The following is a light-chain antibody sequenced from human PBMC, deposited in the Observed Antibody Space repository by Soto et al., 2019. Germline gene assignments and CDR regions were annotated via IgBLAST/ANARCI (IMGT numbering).Light chain of an antibody. V-gene: IGLV1-40*01. J-gene: IGLJ1*01. CDR1: SSNIGGGYD. CDR3: QSYDASLSGYV. Sequence: QSVLTQPPSVSEAPGQRVTISCTGSSSNIGGGYDVHWFQQLPGTAPKLLFYGKNNRPSGVPDRFSGSTSGTSASLAITGLQTEDEADYYCQSYDASLSGYVFGTGTKLTVL. CDR2: GKN.